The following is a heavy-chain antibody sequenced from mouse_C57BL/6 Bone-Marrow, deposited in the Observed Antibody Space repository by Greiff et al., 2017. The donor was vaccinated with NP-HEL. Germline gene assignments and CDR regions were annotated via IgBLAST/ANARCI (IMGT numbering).Heavy chain of an antibody. Sequence: VQLQQSGTVLARPGASVKMSCTTSGYTFTSYWMHWVKQRPGQGLEWLGDIYPGDSDTSYNPKLKGKATLTADTSTSTAYLELSSLTNEDSAVYYCTSCLPHLDYWGQGTTLTVSS. J-gene: IGHJ2*01. CDR2: IYPGDSDT. CDR1: GYTFTSYW. D-gene: IGHD6-1*01. CDR3: TSCLPHLDY. V-gene: IGHV1-5*01.